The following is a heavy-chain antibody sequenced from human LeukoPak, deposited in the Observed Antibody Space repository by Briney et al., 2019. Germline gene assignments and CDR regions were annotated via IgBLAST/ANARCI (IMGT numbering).Heavy chain of an antibody. CDR2: IHQSGSI. Sequence: PSQTLSLTCAVSGGSISSFNWWSWVRPSPGKGLQWIGEIHQSGSINYNPSLKSRVIISVDKSKTQFSLKLKSVTAADTAVYYCARAKLGSSGSIDSWGQGTLVTVSS. J-gene: IGHJ4*02. CDR3: ARAKLGSSGSIDS. CDR1: GGSISSFNW. V-gene: IGHV4-4*02. D-gene: IGHD3-22*01.